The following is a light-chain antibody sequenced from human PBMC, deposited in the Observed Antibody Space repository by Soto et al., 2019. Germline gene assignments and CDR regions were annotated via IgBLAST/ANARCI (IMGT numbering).Light chain of an antibody. CDR3: QHDSSRPWT. CDR1: ESVVSNY. J-gene: IGKJ1*01. Sequence: EMVLTQSPATLSLSPGERATLSCRATESVVSNYLAWYQLKPGQAPRLLIYDASSRATGIPDRFSGSGSGTDFTLTISRLEPEDFAVYYCQHDSSRPWTSGQGTKVDVK. CDR2: DAS. V-gene: IGKV3D-20*02.